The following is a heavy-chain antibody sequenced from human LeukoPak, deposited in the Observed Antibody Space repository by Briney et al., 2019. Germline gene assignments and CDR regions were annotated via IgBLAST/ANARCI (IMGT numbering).Heavy chain of an antibody. CDR2: ISSNGDST. Sequence: QSGGSLRLSCAASGFTFSSYVMHWVRQAPGKGLEYISVISSNGDSTYYANSVKGRFTISRDNSKNTLYLQMNSLRAEDTAVYYCAKPSLGYCSSTSCYPGYWGQGTLVTVSS. CDR1: GFTFSSYV. D-gene: IGHD2-2*01. V-gene: IGHV3-64*01. J-gene: IGHJ4*02. CDR3: AKPSLGYCSSTSCYPGY.